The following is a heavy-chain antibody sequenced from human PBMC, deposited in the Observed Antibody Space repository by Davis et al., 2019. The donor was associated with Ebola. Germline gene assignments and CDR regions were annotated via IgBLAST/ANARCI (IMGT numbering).Heavy chain of an antibody. J-gene: IGHJ4*02. D-gene: IGHD5-18*01. CDR2: ISAYNGNT. V-gene: IGHV1-18*01. CDR1: GYTFTSYG. CDR3: ARLKVDTAMVVGVWIFDY. Sequence: ASVKVSCKASGYTFTSYGISWVRQAPGQGLEWMGWISAYNGNTNYAQKLQGRVSMTTDTSTSTAYMELRSLRSDDTAVYYCARLKVDTAMVVGVWIFDYWGQGPRSPSPQ.